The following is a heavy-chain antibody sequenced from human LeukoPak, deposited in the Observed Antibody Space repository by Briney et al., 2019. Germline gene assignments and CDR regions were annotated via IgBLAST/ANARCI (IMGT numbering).Heavy chain of an antibody. V-gene: IGHV4-39*07. J-gene: IGHJ4*02. Sequence: SETLSLTCTVSGGSISSSTYYWGWIRQPPGKGLEWIGSIYYSGSTYYNPSLKSRVTISVDTSKNQFSLKLSSVTAADTAVYYCARDWLYCSGGSCYSRYYFDHWGQGTLVTVSS. D-gene: IGHD2-15*01. CDR1: GGSISSSTYY. CDR3: ARDWLYCSGGSCYSRYYFDH. CDR2: IYYSGST.